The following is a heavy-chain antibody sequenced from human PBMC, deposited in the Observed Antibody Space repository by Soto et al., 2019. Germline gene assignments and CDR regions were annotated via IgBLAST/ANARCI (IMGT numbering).Heavy chain of an antibody. CDR2: ISRDGGTK. CDR3: TGEGASGY. J-gene: IGHJ4*02. CDR1: GFTVNTYG. D-gene: IGHD2-8*02. V-gene: IGHV3-30*03. Sequence: QVQLVESGGGVVQPGRSLRLSCAVSGFTVNTYGMHWVRQAPGKGMEWVAVISRDGGTKCYADSVTGRFTISRDNSMNPLLLEMKSLRGDDMAVYYCTGEGASGYWGQGTLVTISS.